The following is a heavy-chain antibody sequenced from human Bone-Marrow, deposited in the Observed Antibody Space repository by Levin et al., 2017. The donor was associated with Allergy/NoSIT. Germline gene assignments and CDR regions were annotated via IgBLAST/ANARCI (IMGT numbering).Heavy chain of an antibody. D-gene: IGHD4-23*01. CDR2: INSDGSYT. V-gene: IGHV3-74*01. Sequence: GGSLRLSCTASGFTFSSYWMHWVRQGPGKGLVWVSRINSDGSYTNYADSVKGRFTISRDNAKNTLYLQLNSLRAEDTAVYYCARDRDYGGNRFDYWGQGTLVTVAS. CDR3: ARDRDYGGNRFDY. CDR1: GFTFSSYW. J-gene: IGHJ4*02.